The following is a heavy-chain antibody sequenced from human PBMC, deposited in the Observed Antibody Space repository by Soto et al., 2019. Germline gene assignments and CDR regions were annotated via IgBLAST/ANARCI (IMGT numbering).Heavy chain of an antibody. D-gene: IGHD5-18*01. CDR3: ARHGNAMDYYYGMDV. J-gene: IGHJ6*02. CDR1: GYSFTSYW. V-gene: IGHV5-51*01. CDR2: IYPGDSDT. Sequence: GESLKISCKGSGYSFTSYWIGWVRQMPGKGLEWMGIIYPGDSDTRYNPSFQGQVTISADKSISTAYLQWSGLKASDTAMYYCARHGNAMDYYYGMDVWGQGTTVTVSS.